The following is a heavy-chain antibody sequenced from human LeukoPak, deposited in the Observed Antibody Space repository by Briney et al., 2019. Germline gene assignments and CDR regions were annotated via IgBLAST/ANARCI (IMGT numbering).Heavy chain of an antibody. Sequence: AGGSLRLSCAASGYTFDVYDMSWVRQAPGKGLEWVSGINWNGGSTGYADSVKGRFTISRDNAKNSLYLQMNSLRAEDTAMYYCARGGWFGELLFDYWGQGTLVTVSS. V-gene: IGHV3-20*04. CDR1: GYTFDVYD. CDR2: INWNGGST. D-gene: IGHD3-10*01. J-gene: IGHJ4*02. CDR3: ARGGWFGELLFDY.